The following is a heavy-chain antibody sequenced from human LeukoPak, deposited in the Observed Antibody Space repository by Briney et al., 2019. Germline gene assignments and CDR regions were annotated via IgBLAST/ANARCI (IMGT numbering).Heavy chain of an antibody. Sequence: PSETLSLTCTVSGGSISSGDYYWGWIRQPPGKGLEWIGSIYYSGSTYYNPSLKSRVTISVDTSKNQFSLKLSSVTAADTAVYYCAREIRTTGTTWAYYFDYWGQGTLVTVSS. CDR3: AREIRTTGTTWAYYFDY. V-gene: IGHV4-39*07. J-gene: IGHJ4*02. CDR2: IYYSGST. D-gene: IGHD1-1*01. CDR1: GGSISSGDYY.